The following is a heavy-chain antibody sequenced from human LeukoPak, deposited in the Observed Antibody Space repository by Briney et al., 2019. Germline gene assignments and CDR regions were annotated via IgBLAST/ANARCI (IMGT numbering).Heavy chain of an antibody. J-gene: IGHJ4*02. D-gene: IGHD6-13*01. CDR1: GYTFTSYG. V-gene: IGHV1-18*01. Sequence: ASVKVSCKASGYTFTSYGISWVRQAPGQGLEWMGWISAYNGNTNYAQKLQGRVTMTTDTSMSTAYMELRSLRSDDTAVYYCARAIAAAGREVLFLFDYWGQGTLVTVSS. CDR3: ARAIAAAGREVLFLFDY. CDR2: ISAYNGNT.